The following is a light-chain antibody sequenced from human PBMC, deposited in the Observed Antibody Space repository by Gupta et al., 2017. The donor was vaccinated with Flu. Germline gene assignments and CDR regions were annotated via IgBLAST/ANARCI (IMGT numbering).Light chain of an antibody. J-gene: IGLJ3*02. CDR1: SGSIANNY. Sequence: FVLTPPHSVSESPGRTVTISCTRSSGSIANNYVQWYQQRPGSAPTTVIYEDNHRPSGAPDRFSGSIDISSNSASLSISGLKTEDGADYYCQCYAGSNWVFGGGTKLTVL. CDR2: EDN. CDR3: QCYAGSNWV. V-gene: IGLV6-57*03.